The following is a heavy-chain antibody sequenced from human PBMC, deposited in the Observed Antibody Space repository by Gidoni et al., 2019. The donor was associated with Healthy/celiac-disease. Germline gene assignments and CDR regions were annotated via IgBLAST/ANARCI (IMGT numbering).Heavy chain of an antibody. J-gene: IGHJ4*02. CDR1: GFTFSSHW. Sequence: EVQLVESGGGLVQPGGSLRLSCAASGFTFSSHWMHWVRQAPGKGLVWVSHISRYGSNTNYADSVKGRFTISRDNAKNTLYLQMNSLRAEDTAVYYCARSGGSQADYWGQGTLVTVSS. V-gene: IGHV3-74*01. CDR3: ARSGGSQADY. CDR2: ISRYGSNT. D-gene: IGHD3-16*01.